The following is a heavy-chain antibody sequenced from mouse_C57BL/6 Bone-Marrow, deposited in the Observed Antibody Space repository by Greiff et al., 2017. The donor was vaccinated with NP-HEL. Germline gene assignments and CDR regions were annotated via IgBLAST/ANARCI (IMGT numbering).Heavy chain of an antibody. CDR3: ARDGGYGSSYVNY. J-gene: IGHJ2*01. CDR1: GYTFTSYW. D-gene: IGHD1-1*01. CDR2: IDPSDSYT. Sequence: VQLQQPGAELVKPGASVKLSCKASGYTFTSYWMQWVKQRPGQGLEWIGEIDPSDSYTNYNQKFKGKAPLTVDKSSSTADMQRSSRTSEDSAVYYGARDGGYGSSYVNYWGQGTTLTVSS. V-gene: IGHV1-50*01.